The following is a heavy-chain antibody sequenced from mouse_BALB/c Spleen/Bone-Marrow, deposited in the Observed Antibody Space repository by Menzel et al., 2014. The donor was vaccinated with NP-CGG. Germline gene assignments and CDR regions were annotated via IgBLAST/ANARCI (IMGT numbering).Heavy chain of an antibody. CDR1: GFTFSDYY. Sequence: EVKLVESGGGLVQPGGSLKLSCATSGFTFSDYYMYWVRQTPEKRLEWVAYISNGGGSTYYPDTVKGRFTISRDNAKNPLYLQMRRLKSEDTAMYCCARRTAYAMDYWGQGTSVTVSS. CDR2: ISNGGGST. CDR3: ARRTAYAMDY. J-gene: IGHJ4*01. V-gene: IGHV5-12*02. D-gene: IGHD1-2*01.